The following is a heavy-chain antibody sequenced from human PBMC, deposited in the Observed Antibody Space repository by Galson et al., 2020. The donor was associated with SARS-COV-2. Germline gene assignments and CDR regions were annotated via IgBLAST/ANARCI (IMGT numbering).Heavy chain of an antibody. D-gene: IGHD2-2*01. Sequence: GGSLRLSCAGSGFTFSSYSMNWVRQAPGRGLEWVASISSGSTYIFYADSMKGRFTISRDNAKNSLYLQMNSLRAEDTAVYYCRLSTGTYAAGDSWGQGTLVTVSS. CDR1: GFTFSSYS. CDR3: RLSTGTYAAGDS. CDR2: ISSGSTYI. J-gene: IGHJ5*01. V-gene: IGHV3-21*01.